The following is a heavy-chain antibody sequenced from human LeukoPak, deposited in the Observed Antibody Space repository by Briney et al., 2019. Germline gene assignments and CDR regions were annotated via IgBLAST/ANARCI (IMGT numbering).Heavy chain of an antibody. V-gene: IGHV3-21*01. CDR3: ARDYDFWSGYSDGEYFQH. CDR1: GFTFSSYS. Sequence: PGRSLRLSCAASGFTFSSYSMNWVRQAPGKGLEWVSSISSSSSYIYYADSVKGRFTISRDNAKNSLYLQMNSLRAEDTAVYYCARDYDFWSGYSDGEYFQHWGQGTLVTVSS. J-gene: IGHJ1*01. CDR2: ISSSSSYI. D-gene: IGHD3-3*01.